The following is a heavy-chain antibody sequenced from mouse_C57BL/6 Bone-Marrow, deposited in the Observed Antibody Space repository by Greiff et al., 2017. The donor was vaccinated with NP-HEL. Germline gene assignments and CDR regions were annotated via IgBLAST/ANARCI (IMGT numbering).Heavy chain of an antibody. D-gene: IGHD1-1*01. V-gene: IGHV5-12*01. CDR3: ARHGITTVVAPFAY. Sequence: DVQLVESGGGLVQPGGSLKLSCAASGFTFSDYYMYWVRQTPEKRLEWVAYISNGGGSTYYPDTVKGRFTISRDNAKNTLYLQMSRLKSEDTAMYYCARHGITTVVAPFAYWGQGTLVTVSA. J-gene: IGHJ3*01. CDR1: GFTFSDYY. CDR2: ISNGGGST.